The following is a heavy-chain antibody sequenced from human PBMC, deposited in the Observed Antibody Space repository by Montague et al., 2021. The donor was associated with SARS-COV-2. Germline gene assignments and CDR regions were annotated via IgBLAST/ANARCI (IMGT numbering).Heavy chain of an antibody. CDR3: ARDPGIPSAGTVGHFDS. V-gene: IGHV3-7*01. CDR2: IHQDGNWI. J-gene: IGHJ5*01. D-gene: IGHD6-13*01. Sequence: SLRLSCAASGFTFSHYWMSLVRQAPGKGPEWVANIHQDGNWIYYXXSLRGRFTISRDNARKSLYLQMSSLRDDDTAIYYCARDPGIPSAGTVGHFDSWGQGILVIVSS. CDR1: GFTFSHYW.